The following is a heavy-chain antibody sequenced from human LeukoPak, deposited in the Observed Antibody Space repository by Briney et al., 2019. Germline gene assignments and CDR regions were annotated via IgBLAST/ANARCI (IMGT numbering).Heavy chain of an antibody. CDR1: GFTFNTYW. CDR2: IKQDGSEK. D-gene: IGHD1-26*01. Sequence: GGSLRLSCAASGFTFNTYWMSWVRQAPGKGREWVANIKQDGSEKYYVDSVKGRFTISRDNAKNSLYLQMDSLRAEDTAVYYCAGDKIVGATFFDYWGQGTLVTVSS. V-gene: IGHV3-7*01. CDR3: AGDKIVGATFFDY. J-gene: IGHJ4*02.